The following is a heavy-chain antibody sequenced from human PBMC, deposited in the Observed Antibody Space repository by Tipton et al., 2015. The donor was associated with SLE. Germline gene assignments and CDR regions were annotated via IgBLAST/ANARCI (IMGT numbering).Heavy chain of an antibody. CDR2: IDPDSGGT. J-gene: IGHJ4*02. D-gene: IGHD3-10*01. CDR3: ARDEEGWFLPFDY. Sequence: QVQLMQSGAEVKKPGASLKLSCKASGYAFTGYNIHWVRQAPGQGLEWMGWIDPDSGGTNYAQKFQGRVTMTRDTSISTAYMELSRLRSDDTAVYYCARDEEGWFLPFDYWGQGTLVTVSS. CDR1: GYAFTGYN. V-gene: IGHV1-2*02.